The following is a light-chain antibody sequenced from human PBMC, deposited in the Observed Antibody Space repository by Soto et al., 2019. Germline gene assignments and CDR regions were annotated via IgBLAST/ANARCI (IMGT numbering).Light chain of an antibody. Sequence: EIVMTQSPATLSVSPGERATLSCRAGQSVSSNLAWYQQKPGQAPRLLIYGASTRATGIPARFSGSGSGTEFTLTISSLQSEDFAVYYCQQYNNWLRGTFGQGTKVDIK. V-gene: IGKV3-15*01. J-gene: IGKJ1*01. CDR3: QQYNNWLRGT. CDR2: GAS. CDR1: QSVSSN.